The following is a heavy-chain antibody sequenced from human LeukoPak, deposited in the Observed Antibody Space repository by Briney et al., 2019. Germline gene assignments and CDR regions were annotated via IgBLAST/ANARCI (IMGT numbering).Heavy chain of an antibody. Sequence: GGSLRLSCGASGFTFSSHWMSGVRQVRGKGVEGVANIKQGGSEKYCVDSVEGRFTISRDNAKNSLYLQMNSLRAEDTAVYYCARGGDGYNWSFDYWGQGTLVTVSS. CDR1: GFTFSSHW. V-gene: IGHV3-7*04. D-gene: IGHD5-24*01. CDR3: ARGGDGYNWSFDY. J-gene: IGHJ4*02. CDR2: IKQGGSEK.